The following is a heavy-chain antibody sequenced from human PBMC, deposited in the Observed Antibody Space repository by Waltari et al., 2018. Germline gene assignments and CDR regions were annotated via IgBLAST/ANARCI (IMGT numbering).Heavy chain of an antibody. Sequence: QVQLVQSGAEVKKPGSSVKVSCKASGGTFSSYAISWVRQAPGKGLEWMGGIIPILGIANYAQKFQGRVTITADESTSTAYMELSSLRSEDTAVYYCANYYDSSGYYPHWGQGTLVTVSS. D-gene: IGHD3-22*01. CDR2: IIPILGIA. CDR1: GGTFSSYA. V-gene: IGHV1-69*04. CDR3: ANYYDSSGYYPH. J-gene: IGHJ4*02.